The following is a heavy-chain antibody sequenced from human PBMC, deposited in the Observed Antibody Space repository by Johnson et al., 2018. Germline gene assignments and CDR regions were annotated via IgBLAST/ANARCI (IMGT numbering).Heavy chain of an antibody. CDR2: MHYSGST. CDR1: GGSISSYY. V-gene: IGHV4-59*01. CDR3: ARGGYSYYYYYMDV. J-gene: IGHJ6*03. D-gene: IGHD6-13*01. Sequence: QVQLQESGPGLVKPSETXSLTCIVSGGSISSYYWSWIRQPPGKGLEWIGYMHYSGSTNYNPSLKSRVTISVDTSKNQFSLQLSSVTAADTAVYYCARGGYSYYYYYMDVWGKGTTVTVSS.